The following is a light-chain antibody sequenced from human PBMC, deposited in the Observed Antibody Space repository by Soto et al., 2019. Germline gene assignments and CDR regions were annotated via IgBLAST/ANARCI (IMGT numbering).Light chain of an antibody. J-gene: IGKJ1*01. CDR2: AAS. Sequence: IQMTQSPSTLSVSIGDRVHITSRASESIRTWLAWYQQKPGKAPKLLIYAASTLQSGVPSRFSGSGSGTDFSLTISCLQSEDFATYYCQQHYSYPPWTFGQGTKVDIK. V-gene: IGKV1-8*01. CDR3: QQHYSYPPWT. CDR1: ESIRTW.